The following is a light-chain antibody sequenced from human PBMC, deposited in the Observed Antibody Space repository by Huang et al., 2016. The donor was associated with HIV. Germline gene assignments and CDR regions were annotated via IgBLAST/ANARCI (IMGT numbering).Light chain of an antibody. J-gene: IGKJ4*01. CDR3: QQYDKWPPLLT. Sequence: EIVMTQSPATLCVSPGERVILSCRASESVGSSLAWYQQKPSQAPRLLIDGASTRDSGGPPRCSGSGSGREFTLSISGLQSADFAVYYCQQYDKWPPLLTFGGGTKVEIK. V-gene: IGKV3-15*01. CDR2: GAS. CDR1: ESVGSS.